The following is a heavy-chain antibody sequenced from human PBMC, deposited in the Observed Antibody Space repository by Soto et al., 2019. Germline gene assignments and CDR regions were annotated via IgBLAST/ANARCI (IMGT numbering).Heavy chain of an antibody. J-gene: IGHJ6*02. V-gene: IGHV4-31*03. D-gene: IGHD2-15*01. CDR2: IHYRGST. CDR1: GGSITGAYY. CDR3: ARVRDSFGLDV. Sequence: SETLSLTCNVSGGSITGAYYWNWLRQHPGKGLEWIGSIHYRGSTYYNPSLQSRTSISLDRSKNQFSLKLSSVTAADTAVYYCARVRDSFGLDVWGQGTTVTVSS.